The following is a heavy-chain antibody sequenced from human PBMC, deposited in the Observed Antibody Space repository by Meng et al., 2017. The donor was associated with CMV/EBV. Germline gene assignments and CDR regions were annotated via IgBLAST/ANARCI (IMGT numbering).Heavy chain of an antibody. CDR2: IYYSGST. CDR1: GGSISSSSYY. J-gene: IGHJ6*02. D-gene: IGHD6-6*01. CDR3: ARDGSSSVYYYYGMDV. Sequence: SETLSLTCTVSGGSISSSSYYWGWIRRPPGKGLEWIGSIYYSGSTYYNPSLKSRVTISVDTSKNQFSLKLSSVTAADTAVYYCARDGSSSVYYYYGMDVWGQGTTVTVSS. V-gene: IGHV4-39*07.